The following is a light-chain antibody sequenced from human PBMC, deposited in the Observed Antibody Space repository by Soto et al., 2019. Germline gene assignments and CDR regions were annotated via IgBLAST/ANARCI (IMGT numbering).Light chain of an antibody. CDR3: QQYGSSGT. J-gene: IGKJ1*01. Sequence: EIVMTQSPATLSVSPGGGATLTCRASQSVSRKLAWYQQKPGQAPRLLIYGASNRATGIPDRFSGSGSGTDFTLTISRLEPEDFAVYYCQQYGSSGTFGQGTKVDIK. CDR1: QSVSRK. V-gene: IGKV3-20*01. CDR2: GAS.